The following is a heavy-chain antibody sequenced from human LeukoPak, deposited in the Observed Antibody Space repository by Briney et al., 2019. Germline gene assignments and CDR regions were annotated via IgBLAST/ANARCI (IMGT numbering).Heavy chain of an antibody. CDR3: ARKGGYRYGS. D-gene: IGHD5-18*01. CDR2: ISYDGSNK. J-gene: IGHJ5*02. Sequence: ERSLRLSCSASGFTFSSYPMHWVRQAPGKGLEWVAVISYDGSNKYYADSVKGRFTISRDNSKNTLSLQMASLRPDDTAVYYCARKGGYRYGSWGQGTLVTVSS. CDR1: GFTFSSYP. V-gene: IGHV3-30*04.